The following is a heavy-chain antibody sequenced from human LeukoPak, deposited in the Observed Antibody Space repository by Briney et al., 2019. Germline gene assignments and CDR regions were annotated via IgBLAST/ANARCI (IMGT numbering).Heavy chain of an antibody. CDR3: AKDLVVVITTAFDY. Sequence: GGSLRLSCAASGFTFSDYYMSWIRQAPGKGLEWVSYISSSGSTIYYADSVKGRFTISRDNSKNTLYLQMNSLRAEDTAVYYCAKDLVVVITTAFDYWGQGTLVTVSS. J-gene: IGHJ4*02. CDR2: ISSSGSTI. V-gene: IGHV3-11*01. D-gene: IGHD3-22*01. CDR1: GFTFSDYY.